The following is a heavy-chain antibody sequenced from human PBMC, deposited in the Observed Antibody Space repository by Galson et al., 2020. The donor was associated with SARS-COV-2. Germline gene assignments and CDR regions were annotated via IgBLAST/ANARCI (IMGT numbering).Heavy chain of an antibody. CDR1: GYSFTSYW. V-gene: IGHV5-51*01. J-gene: IGHJ6*03. D-gene: IGHD2-21*01. CDR3: ATTCCGGDWYPYYYYYMDV. CDR2: NHPGDSDT. Sequence: GEYLKIYCKGSGYSFTSYWLGWVRPTPGKGLEWMGINHPGDSDTRYSPSFQGQLTISADKTISTAHLQWSRLKASDTAMYYCATTCCGGDWYPYYYYYMDVWGKGTTVTVSS.